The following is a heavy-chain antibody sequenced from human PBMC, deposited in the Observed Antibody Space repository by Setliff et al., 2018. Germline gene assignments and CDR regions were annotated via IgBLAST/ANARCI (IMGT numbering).Heavy chain of an antibody. D-gene: IGHD3-22*01. J-gene: IGHJ4*02. V-gene: IGHV4-4*07. CDR2: IYTSGST. CDR3: VRARDTSGYFQYYFDF. Sequence: SETLSLTCTVSGGSISSYYWSWIRQPAGKGLEWIGRIYTSGSTNYNPSLKSRVTMSVDTSKNQFSLKLSSVTAADTAVYYCVRARDTSGYFQYYFDFWGQGTLVTVSS. CDR1: GGSISSYY.